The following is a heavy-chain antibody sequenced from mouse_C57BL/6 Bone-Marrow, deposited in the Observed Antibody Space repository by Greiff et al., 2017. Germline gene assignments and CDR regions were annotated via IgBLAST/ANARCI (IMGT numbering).Heavy chain of an antibody. CDR1: GYSFTSYY. D-gene: IGHD2-2*01. J-gene: IGHJ2*01. CDR2: FYPGSGNT. CDR3: AKGLQYYFDY. V-gene: IGHV1-66*01. Sequence: QVQLQQSGPELVKPGASVKISCKASGYSFTSYYIHWVKQRPGQGLEWIGWFYPGSGNTKYNEKFKGKATLTADTSSSTAYMQLSSLTSDYSAVYYCAKGLQYYFDYWGQGTTLTVSS.